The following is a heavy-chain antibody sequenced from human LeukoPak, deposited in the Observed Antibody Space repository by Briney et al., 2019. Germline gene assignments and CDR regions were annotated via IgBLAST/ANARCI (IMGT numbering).Heavy chain of an antibody. V-gene: IGHV4-59*08. CDR3: ARHAREDYGIFDY. CDR1: GGSISSYY. Sequence: PSETLSLTCTVSGGSISSYYWSWIRQPPGKGLEWIGYIYYSGSTNYNPSLKSRVTISVDTSKNQFSLKLSSVTAADTAVYYCARHAREDYGIFDYWGQGTLVTVSS. J-gene: IGHJ4*02. D-gene: IGHD4-17*01. CDR2: IYYSGST.